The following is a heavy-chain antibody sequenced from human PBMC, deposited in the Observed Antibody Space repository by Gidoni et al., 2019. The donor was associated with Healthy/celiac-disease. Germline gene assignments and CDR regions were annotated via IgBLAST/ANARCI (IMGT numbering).Heavy chain of an antibody. Sequence: EVQLVESGGGVVQPGGSLRLSCAASGFTFDDYAMHWVRQAPGKGLEWVSLISGDGGSTYYADSVKGRFTISRDNSKNSLYLQMNSLRTEDTALYYCAKDITAMIVVVIGSRLDYWGQGTLVTVSS. J-gene: IGHJ4*02. D-gene: IGHD3-22*01. V-gene: IGHV3-43*02. CDR2: ISGDGGST. CDR1: GFTFDDYA. CDR3: AKDITAMIVVVIGSRLDY.